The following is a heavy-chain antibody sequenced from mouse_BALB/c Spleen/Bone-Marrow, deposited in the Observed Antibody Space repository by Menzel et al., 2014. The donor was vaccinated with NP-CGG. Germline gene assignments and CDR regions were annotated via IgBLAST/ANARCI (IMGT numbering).Heavy chain of an antibody. J-gene: IGHJ3*01. D-gene: IGHD1-1*01. Sequence: EVKLMESGAELVKPGASVKLSCTASGLNIKDTYMHWVKQRPEQGLEWIGRIDPANGNTKYDPKFQGKATITADTSSNTAYLQLSSLTSEDTAVYYCASYYYGSSSFAYWGQGTMVTVSA. CDR3: ASYYYGSSSFAY. CDR2: IDPANGNT. V-gene: IGHV14-3*02. CDR1: GLNIKDTY.